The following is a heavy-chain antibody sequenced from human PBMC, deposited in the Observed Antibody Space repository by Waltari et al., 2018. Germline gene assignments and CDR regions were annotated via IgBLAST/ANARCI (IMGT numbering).Heavy chain of an antibody. Sequence: QVQLQESGPGLVKPSETLSLTCAVSGNSISSGYYWGWIRQPPGKGLEWIGSIYHSGSTYYNPSLKSRVIISVDTSKNQFSLKLSSVTAADTAVYYCARVGKVAGTFDYWGQGTLVTVSS. D-gene: IGHD6-19*01. CDR3: ARVGKVAGTFDY. CDR1: GNSISSGYY. CDR2: IYHSGST. J-gene: IGHJ4*02. V-gene: IGHV4-38-2*01.